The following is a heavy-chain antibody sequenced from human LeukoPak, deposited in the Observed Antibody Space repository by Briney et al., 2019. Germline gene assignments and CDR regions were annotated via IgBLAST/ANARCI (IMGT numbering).Heavy chain of an antibody. CDR1: GYSISSGYY. D-gene: IGHD2-21*01. CDR2: IYHSGST. J-gene: IGHJ5*02. Sequence: SETLSLTCTVSGYSISSGYYWGWIRQPPGKGLEWIGSIYHSGSTYYNPSLKSRVTISVDTSKNQFSLKLSSVTAADTAVYYCARERYCGGDCYLQWFDPWGQGTLVTASS. V-gene: IGHV4-38-2*02. CDR3: ARERYCGGDCYLQWFDP.